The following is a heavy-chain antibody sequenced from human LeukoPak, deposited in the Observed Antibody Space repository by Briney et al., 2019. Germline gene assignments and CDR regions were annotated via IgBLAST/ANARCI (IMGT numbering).Heavy chain of an antibody. J-gene: IGHJ4*02. CDR1: GFTFSDYY. D-gene: IGHD3-10*01. CDR2: ISSSGSTI. CDR3: AKDSTIWFGESPLDY. V-gene: IGHV3-11*01. Sequence: PGGSLRLSCAASGFTFSDYYMSCIRQAPGKGLEWVSYISSSGSTIYYADSVKGRFTISRDNAKNSLYLQMNSLRAEDTALYYCAKDSTIWFGESPLDYWGQGTLVTVSS.